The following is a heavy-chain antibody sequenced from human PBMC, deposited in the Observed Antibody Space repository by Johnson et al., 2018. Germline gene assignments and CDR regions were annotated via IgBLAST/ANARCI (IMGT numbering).Heavy chain of an antibody. CDR3: ARDRPDYDILRGFDAFDI. J-gene: IGHJ3*02. D-gene: IGHD3-9*01. V-gene: IGHV3-9*01. CDR1: GLTFDEYA. CDR2: ISWNSGYI. Sequence: QLVQSGGGLVQPGRSLRLSCAASGLTFDEYAMHWVRQAPGKGLEWVSSISWNSGYIDYADSVKGRFTISRDNAKNSLHLQMNSRRAEDTALYYCARDRPDYDILRGFDAFDIGGQGTMVTVSS.